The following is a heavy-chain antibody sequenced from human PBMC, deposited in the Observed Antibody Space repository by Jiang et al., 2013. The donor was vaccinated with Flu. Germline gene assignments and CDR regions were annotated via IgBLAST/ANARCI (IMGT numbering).Heavy chain of an antibody. CDR1: GFTFTSSA. Sequence: SGAEVKKPGTSVKVSCKASGFTFTSSAVQWVRQARGQRLEWIGWIVVGSGNTNYAQKFQERVTITRDMSTSTAYMELSSLRSENTAVYYCAADLSGYYDSSGYYYVHFDYWGQGTLVTVSS. D-gene: IGHD3-22*01. J-gene: IGHJ4*02. V-gene: IGHV1-58*01. CDR3: AADLSGYYDSSGYYYVHFDY. CDR2: IVVGSGNT.